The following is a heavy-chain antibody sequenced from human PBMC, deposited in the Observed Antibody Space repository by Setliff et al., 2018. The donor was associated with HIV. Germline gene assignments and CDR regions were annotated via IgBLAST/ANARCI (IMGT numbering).Heavy chain of an antibody. CDR3: AAEGATDWVSDAFDI. D-gene: IGHD1-26*01. Sequence: GASVKVSCKASGFTFTSSAVQWVRQARGQRLEWIGWIVVGSGNTNYAQKFQERVTITRDMSTSTAYMELSSLRSEDTAVYHCAAEGATDWVSDAFDIWGQGTMVTV. CDR1: GFTFTSSA. V-gene: IGHV1-58*01. CDR2: IVVGSGNT. J-gene: IGHJ3*02.